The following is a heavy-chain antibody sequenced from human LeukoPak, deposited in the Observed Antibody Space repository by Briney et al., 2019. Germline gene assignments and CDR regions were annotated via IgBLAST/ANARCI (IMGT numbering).Heavy chain of an antibody. CDR2: MKGDGSHI. V-gene: IGHV3-7*03. CDR3: ATMIVVVITYGGLDY. D-gene: IGHD3-22*01. Sequence: GGSLRLSCAASGFTFGNFWMSWVRQAPGRGLQWVASMKGDGSHIYYVDSVKGRFTISRDNSKNTLYLQMNSLRAEDTAVYYCATMIVVVITYGGLDYWGQGTLVTVSS. J-gene: IGHJ4*02. CDR1: GFTFGNFW.